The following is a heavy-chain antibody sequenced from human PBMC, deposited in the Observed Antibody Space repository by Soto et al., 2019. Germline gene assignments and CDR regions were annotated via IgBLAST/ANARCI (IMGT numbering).Heavy chain of an antibody. CDR3: ARGATVTQYDY. D-gene: IGHD4-17*01. Sequence: SETLSLTCTVSGVSVSSGSFYWAWIRQPPGKGLEWIGFISYSGTTNYNPSLKSRVTISVDTSRSHISLKVSSLTAADTTVYYCARGATVTQYDYWGQGTLVTVSS. V-gene: IGHV4-61*01. CDR2: ISYSGTT. J-gene: IGHJ4*02. CDR1: GVSVSSGSFY.